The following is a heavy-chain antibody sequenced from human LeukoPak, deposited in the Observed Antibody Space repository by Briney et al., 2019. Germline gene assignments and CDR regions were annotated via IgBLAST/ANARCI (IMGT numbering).Heavy chain of an antibody. D-gene: IGHD4-11*01. CDR1: GFTFNNYA. Sequence: GGSLRLSCAASGFTFNNYALSWVRQAPGKGLEWVSGIGGGGDTTYYADSVKGRFTISRDNSKNTLYLQMNSLRAEDTAVYYCAKSKNYFDYWGQGTLVTVSS. J-gene: IGHJ4*02. CDR3: AKSKNYFDY. CDR2: IGGGGDTT. V-gene: IGHV3-23*01.